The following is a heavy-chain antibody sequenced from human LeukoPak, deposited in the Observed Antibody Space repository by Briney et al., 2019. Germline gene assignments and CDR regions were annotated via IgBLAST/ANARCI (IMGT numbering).Heavy chain of an antibody. Sequence: SETLSLICTVSGGSISSYYWSWIRQPPGKGLEWIGYIYYSGSTNYNPSLKSRVTISVDTSKNQFSLKLSSVTAADTAVYYCARDPVPPYCSSTSCYYAFDIWGQGTTVTVSS. CDR1: GGSISSYY. D-gene: IGHD2-2*01. CDR3: ARDPVPPYCSSTSCYYAFDI. J-gene: IGHJ3*02. CDR2: IYYSGST. V-gene: IGHV4-59*01.